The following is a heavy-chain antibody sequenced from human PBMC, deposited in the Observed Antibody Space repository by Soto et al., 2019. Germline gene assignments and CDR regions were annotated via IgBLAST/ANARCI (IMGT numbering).Heavy chain of an antibody. V-gene: IGHV4-59*01. D-gene: IGHD3-3*01. J-gene: IGHJ4*02. CDR2: IYYNGST. Sequence: SETLRLTCTASGGSISNYFWSWVRHPPGKGLEWVCFIYYNGSTQYNPSLKSRVTMSVDTSKNQFSLKLNSVTAADTAVYYCAREPSWSGYFEFWGQGALVTVS. CDR1: GGSISNYF. CDR3: AREPSWSGYFEF.